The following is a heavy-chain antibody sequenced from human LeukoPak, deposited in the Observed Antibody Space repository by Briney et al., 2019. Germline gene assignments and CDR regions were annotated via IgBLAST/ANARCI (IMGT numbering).Heavy chain of an antibody. V-gene: IGHV1-2*02. D-gene: IGHD6-13*01. Sequence: ASVKVSCKASGYTFTSYGISWVRQAPGQRLEWMGWIDPNTGETNYAQEFQGRVTMTRDTSITTAYMELSRLTSDDTAVYYCARDRRQQLAFDYWGQGTLVTVSP. CDR1: GYTFTSYG. J-gene: IGHJ4*02. CDR3: ARDRRQQLAFDY. CDR2: IDPNTGET.